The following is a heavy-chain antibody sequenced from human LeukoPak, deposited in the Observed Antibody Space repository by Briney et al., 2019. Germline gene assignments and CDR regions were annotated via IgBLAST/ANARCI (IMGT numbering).Heavy chain of an antibody. CDR2: IKPDGSEI. CDR1: GFIFSRYW. J-gene: IGHJ4*02. CDR3: ARIGYSSGSLDY. V-gene: IGHV3-7*01. Sequence: GGSLRLSCAASGFIFSRYWMNWVRQAPGKGLEWVANIKPDGSEIHYVDSVKGRFTISRDNAKNSVYLQMNSLRAEDTAVYFCARIGYSSGSLDYWGQGTLVTVSS. D-gene: IGHD6-19*01.